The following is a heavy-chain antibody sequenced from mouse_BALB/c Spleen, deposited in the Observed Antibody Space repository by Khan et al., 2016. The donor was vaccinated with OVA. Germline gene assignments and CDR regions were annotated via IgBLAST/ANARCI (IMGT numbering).Heavy chain of an antibody. D-gene: IGHD2-2*01. CDR2: IFPGSVST. Sequence: QVQLQQPGGDLMKPGASVKISCKATGYTFSSYWIEWVKQRPGHGLEWIGQIFPGSVSTTYNEKFKGKATFTADTSSNTAYMQLRSLTSEDSAVYYGARGGYGGFAYWGQGTLVTVSA. CDR1: GYTFSSYW. J-gene: IGHJ3*01. CDR3: ARGGYGGFAY. V-gene: IGHV1-9*01.